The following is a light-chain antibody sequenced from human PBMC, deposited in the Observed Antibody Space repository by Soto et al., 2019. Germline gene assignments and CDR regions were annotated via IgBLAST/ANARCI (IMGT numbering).Light chain of an antibody. CDR1: QSVYSN. V-gene: IGKV3-15*01. Sequence: EIVMTQSPATLSVSPGERATLSCRASQSVYSNLAWYQQKPGQAPRLLIYNASTRATGIPARFSGGGSGTEFTLTISSLQSEDFAVYYCQPYTKWPLTFGGGTKVEIK. J-gene: IGKJ4*01. CDR2: NAS. CDR3: QPYTKWPLT.